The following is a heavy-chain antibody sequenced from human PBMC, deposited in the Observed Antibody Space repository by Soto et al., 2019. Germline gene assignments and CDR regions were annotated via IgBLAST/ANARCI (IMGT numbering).Heavy chain of an antibody. CDR2: ISAYHGNT. D-gene: IGHD6-13*01. CDR3: ARDLTLYSSSFEYFQH. J-gene: IGHJ1*01. V-gene: IGHV1-18*01. Sequence: QVQLVQSGAEVKKPGASVKVSCKASGYTFTSYGISWVRQAPGQELEWMGWISAYHGNTNYAQKLQGRVTMTTDTSTSTAYMELRSLRSDDTAVYYCARDLTLYSSSFEYFQHWGQGTLVTVSS. CDR1: GYTFTSYG.